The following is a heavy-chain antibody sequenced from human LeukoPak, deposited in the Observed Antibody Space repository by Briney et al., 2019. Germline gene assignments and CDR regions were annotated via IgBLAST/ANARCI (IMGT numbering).Heavy chain of an antibody. V-gene: IGHV4-34*01. CDR3: ARRVVRGVITN. CDR1: GGSFSGYY. Sequence: SETLSLTCAVYGGSFSGYYWSWIRQPPGKGLEWIGEINHSGSTNYNPSLKSRVTISVDTSKNQFSLKLSSVTAADTAVYYCARRVVRGVITNWGKGTLVTVSS. D-gene: IGHD3-10*01. J-gene: IGHJ4*02. CDR2: INHSGST.